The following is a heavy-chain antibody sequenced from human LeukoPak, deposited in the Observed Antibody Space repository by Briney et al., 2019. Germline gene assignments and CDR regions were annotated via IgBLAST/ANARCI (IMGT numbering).Heavy chain of an antibody. CDR3: ARENSGSYREFDY. J-gene: IGHJ4*02. V-gene: IGHV4-59*12. CDR2: IYYSGST. Sequence: SETLSLTCTVSGGSISSYYWSWIRQPPGKGLEWIGYIYYSGSTNYNPSLKSRVTMSVDTSKNQFSLKLSSVTAADTAVFYCARENSGSYREFDYWGQGTLVTVSS. D-gene: IGHD1-26*01. CDR1: GGSISSYY.